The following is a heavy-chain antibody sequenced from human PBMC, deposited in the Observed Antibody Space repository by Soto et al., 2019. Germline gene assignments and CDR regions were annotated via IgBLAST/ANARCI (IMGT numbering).Heavy chain of an antibody. Sequence: SVKVSCKASGFTFTSSAMQWVRQARGQRLEWIGWIVVGSGNTNYAQKFQERVTITRDMSTSTAYMELSSLRSEDTAVYYCAAGPYYYDSSGYYYFYWGQGTLVTVSS. CDR2: IVVGSGNT. D-gene: IGHD3-22*01. V-gene: IGHV1-58*02. J-gene: IGHJ4*02. CDR3: AAGPYYYDSSGYYYFY. CDR1: GFTFTSSA.